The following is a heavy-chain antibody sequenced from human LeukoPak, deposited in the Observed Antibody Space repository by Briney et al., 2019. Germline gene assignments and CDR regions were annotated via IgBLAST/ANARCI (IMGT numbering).Heavy chain of an antibody. D-gene: IGHD4-17*01. Sequence: SSETLSLTCTVSGGSISSGSYYWSWIRQPAGKGLEWIGRIYTSGSTNYNPSLKSRVTISVDTSKNQFSLKLSSVTAADTAVYYCARVGNHGDYMFFDYWGQGTLVTVSS. CDR1: GGSISSGSYY. J-gene: IGHJ4*02. CDR3: ARVGNHGDYMFFDY. CDR2: IYTSGST. V-gene: IGHV4-61*02.